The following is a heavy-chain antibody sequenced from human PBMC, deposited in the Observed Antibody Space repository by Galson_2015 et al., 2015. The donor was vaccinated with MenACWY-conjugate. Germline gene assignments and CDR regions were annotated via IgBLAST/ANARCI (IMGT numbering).Heavy chain of an antibody. D-gene: IGHD6-19*01. Sequence: SLRLSCAASGFTFSSYWMHWVLQAPGKGLVWVSRINSDGSSTSYADSVKGRFTISRDNAKNTLYLQMNSLRAEDTAVYYCARVVPIAVADNAFDIWGQGTMVTVSS. CDR1: GFTFSSYW. CDR3: ARVVPIAVADNAFDI. J-gene: IGHJ3*02. V-gene: IGHV3-74*01. CDR2: INSDGSST.